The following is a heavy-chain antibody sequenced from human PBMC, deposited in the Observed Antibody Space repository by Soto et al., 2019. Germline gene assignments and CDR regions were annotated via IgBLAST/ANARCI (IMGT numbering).Heavy chain of an antibody. V-gene: IGHV3-53*01. CDR3: AKDGRGSGSHYNSFGY. Sequence: EVQLVESGGGLIQPGGSLKLSCAASGFTVGNNYMSWVRQAPGKGLEWVSLIYSTGTTKYADSVKGRFTVSRDNAKNTLYLQMNSLRAEDTAVYYCAKDGRGSGSHYNSFGYWGQGPRVTVSS. J-gene: IGHJ4*02. CDR2: IYSTGTT. CDR1: GFTVGNNY. D-gene: IGHD3-10*01.